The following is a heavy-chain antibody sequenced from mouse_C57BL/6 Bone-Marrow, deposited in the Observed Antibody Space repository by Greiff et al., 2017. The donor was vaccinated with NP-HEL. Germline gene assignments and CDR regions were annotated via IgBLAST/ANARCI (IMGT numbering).Heavy chain of an antibody. J-gene: IGHJ4*01. D-gene: IGHD4-1*02. CDR1: GFTFSDYY. CDR2: ISNGGGST. Sequence: EVQGVESGGGLVQPGGSLKLSCAASGFTFSDYYMYWVRQTPEKRLEWVAYISNGGGSTYYPDTVKGRFTISRDNAKNTLYLQMSRLKSEDTAMYYCARHGQLGRGMGDWGQGTSVTVSS. V-gene: IGHV5-12*01. CDR3: ARHGQLGRGMGD.